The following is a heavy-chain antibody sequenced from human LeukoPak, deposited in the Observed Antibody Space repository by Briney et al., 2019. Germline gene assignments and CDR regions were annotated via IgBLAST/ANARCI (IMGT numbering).Heavy chain of an antibody. CDR3: AWAAKYSSSWYHYYYYMDV. CDR2: IYTSGST. J-gene: IGHJ6*03. CDR1: GGSISSGSYY. V-gene: IGHV4-61*09. Sequence: SETMSLTCTVSGGSISSGSYYWSWIRQPAGKGLEWIGHIYTSGSTNYNPSLKSRVTISVDTSKNQFSLKLSSVTAADTAVYYCAWAAKYSSSWYHYYYYMDVWGKGTTVTISS. D-gene: IGHD6-13*01.